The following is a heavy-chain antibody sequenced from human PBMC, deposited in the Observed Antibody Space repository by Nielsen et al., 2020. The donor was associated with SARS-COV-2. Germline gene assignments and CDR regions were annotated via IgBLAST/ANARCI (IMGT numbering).Heavy chain of an antibody. Sequence: GESLKISCAASGFTFSDYYMSWIRQAPGKGLEWVSYISSSGSTIYYADSVKGRFTISRDNAKNSLYLQMNSLRAEDTAVYYCARDPSGYYYYMDVWGKGTTVTVSS. CDR3: ARDPSGYYYYMDV. J-gene: IGHJ6*03. CDR1: GFTFSDYY. D-gene: IGHD3-10*01. CDR2: ISSSGSTI. V-gene: IGHV3-11*04.